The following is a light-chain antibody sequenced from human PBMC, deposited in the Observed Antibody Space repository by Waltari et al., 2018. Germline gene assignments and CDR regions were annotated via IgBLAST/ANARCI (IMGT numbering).Light chain of an antibody. V-gene: IGKV4-1*01. CDR1: QSVLYSSNNNNY. CDR2: WAS. Sequence: DIVMTQYPDSLAASLGERATINCKSSQSVLYSSNNNNYLAWYQQKPGQPPKLLIYWASTRDSGVPDRFSGSGSGTDFTLTISSLQAEDVAVYYCQQYFSTPLTFGGGTKVEIK. CDR3: QQYFSTPLT. J-gene: IGKJ4*01.